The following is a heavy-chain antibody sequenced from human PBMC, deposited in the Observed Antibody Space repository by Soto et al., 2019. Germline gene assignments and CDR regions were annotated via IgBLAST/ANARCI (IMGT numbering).Heavy chain of an antibody. J-gene: IGHJ3*01. CDR1: GFSLSADGVG. Sequence: QITLTESGPTLVKPTQTLTLTCTFSGFSLSADGVGVAWIRQPPGKALEWLALIYWDDDKRYSPSLKNRLTITQDTSKNHVVLTMTNMDPVDTATYYCAHAYGGTSWPNDAFDVWGQGTVVTVSS. V-gene: IGHV2-5*02. CDR3: AHAYGGTSWPNDAFDV. D-gene: IGHD2-2*01. CDR2: IYWDDDK.